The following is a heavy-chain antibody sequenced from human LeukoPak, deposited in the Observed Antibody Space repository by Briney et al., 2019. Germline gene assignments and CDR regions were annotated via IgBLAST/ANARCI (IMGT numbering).Heavy chain of an antibody. J-gene: IGHJ5*02. Sequence: GGSLRLSCAASGFTFSSYAMSWVRQAPGKGLEWVSAISGSGGSTYYADSVKGRFAISRDNSKNTLYLQMNSLRAEDTAVYYCAKEPPRAPYQLLYENWFDPWGQGTLVTVSS. D-gene: IGHD2-2*02. V-gene: IGHV3-23*01. CDR1: GFTFSSYA. CDR3: AKEPPRAPYQLLYENWFDP. CDR2: ISGSGGST.